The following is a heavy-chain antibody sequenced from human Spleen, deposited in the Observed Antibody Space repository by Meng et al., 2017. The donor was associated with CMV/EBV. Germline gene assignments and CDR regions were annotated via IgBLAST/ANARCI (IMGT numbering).Heavy chain of an antibody. Sequence: GGSLRLSCAASGFTFSSYSMNWVRQAPGKGLEWVSSISSSSSYIYYADSVKGRFTISRDNAKNSLYLQMNSLRAEDTAVYYCARSSGYCSNGVCYLDYWGQGTLVTVSS. J-gene: IGHJ4*02. V-gene: IGHV3-21*01. CDR1: GFTFSSYS. D-gene: IGHD2-8*01. CDR2: ISSSSSYI. CDR3: ARSSGYCSNGVCYLDY.